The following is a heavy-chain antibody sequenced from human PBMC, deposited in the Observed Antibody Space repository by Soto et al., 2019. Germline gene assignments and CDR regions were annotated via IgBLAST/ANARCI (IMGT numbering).Heavy chain of an antibody. Sequence: EVQLVESGGGLVTPGGSLTLSCVASGFSFSPAWMNWVRQAPGKGLEWVGLIKSKGGGGTADYAAPVKGRFIISRDDSKNTIYLQMNSLKPEDTALYYYGRAVWGQGTTVTVSS. CDR2: IKSKGGGGTA. V-gene: IGHV3-15*07. J-gene: IGHJ6*02. CDR1: GFSFSPAW. CDR3: GRAV.